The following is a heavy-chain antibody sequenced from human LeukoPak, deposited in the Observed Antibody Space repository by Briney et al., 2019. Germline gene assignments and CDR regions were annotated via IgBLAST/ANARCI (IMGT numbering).Heavy chain of an antibody. CDR1: VGSISIYY. J-gene: IGHJ3*02. CDR3: ARLIFGVVNAAFDI. D-gene: IGHD3-3*01. CDR2: IYYSGSS. V-gene: IGHV4-59*08. Sequence: ESLSLTCTVSVGSISIYYWSWIRQPPGKGLEWLGYIYYSGSSNYTPSLKIRVTISVDTSKNQFTVKLSSVTAADTAVYYCARLIFGVVNAAFDIWGQEAMIT.